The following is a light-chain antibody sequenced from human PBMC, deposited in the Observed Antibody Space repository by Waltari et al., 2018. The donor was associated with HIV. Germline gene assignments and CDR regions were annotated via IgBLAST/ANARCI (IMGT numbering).Light chain of an antibody. CDR1: KLGEKY. J-gene: IGLJ2*01. CDR3: QAWDSSTAV. CDR2: QDS. V-gene: IGLV3-1*01. Sequence: SYELTQPPSVSVSPGQTASITCSGDKLGEKYACWYQQKPGQSPVLAIYQDSKRPSGSPVRFSGSNSGNTATLTISGTQAMDEADYYCQAWDSSTAVFGGGTKLTVL.